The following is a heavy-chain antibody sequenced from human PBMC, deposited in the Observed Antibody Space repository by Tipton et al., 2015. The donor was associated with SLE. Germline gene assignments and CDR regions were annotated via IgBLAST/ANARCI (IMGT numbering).Heavy chain of an antibody. CDR2: INQDGSDK. CDR1: GFAFSTQW. CDR3: AKATELSCAGAQCYPLDS. V-gene: IGHV3-7*01. D-gene: IGHD2-21*01. J-gene: IGHJ4*02. Sequence: SLRLSCEASGFAFSTQWMSWVRRAPGKGLEWVANINQDGSDKNYVDSVEGRFTISRDNAKNSLHLQMNSLRVEDTAVYYCAKATELSCAGAQCYPLDSWGQGTLVIVSS.